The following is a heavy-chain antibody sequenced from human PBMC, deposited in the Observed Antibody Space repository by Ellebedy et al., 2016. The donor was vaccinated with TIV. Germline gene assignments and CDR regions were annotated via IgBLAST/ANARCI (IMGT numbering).Heavy chain of an antibody. V-gene: IGHV4-34*01. CDR2: INHSGST. CDR1: GGSFSGYY. D-gene: IGHD5-18*01. Sequence: SQTLSLTXXVYGGSFSGYYWSWIRQPPGKGLEWIGEINHSGSTNYNPSLKSRVTISVDTSKNQFSLKLSSVTAADTAVYYCARGSKVVRGYSYGYGWFDPWGQGTLVTVSS. J-gene: IGHJ5*02. CDR3: ARGSKVVRGYSYGYGWFDP.